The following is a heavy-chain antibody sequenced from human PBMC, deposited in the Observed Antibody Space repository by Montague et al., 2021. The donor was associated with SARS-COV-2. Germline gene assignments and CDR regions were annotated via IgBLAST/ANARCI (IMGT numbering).Heavy chain of an antibody. CDR1: GGSFSGYY. V-gene: IGHV4-34*01. CDR2: INHSGST. D-gene: IGHD3-22*01. J-gene: IGHJ4*02. CDR3: ASFPSGYYDSSGSHI. Sequence: SETLSLTCAVYGGSFSGYYWSWIRQPPGKGLEWIGEINHSGSTNYNPSLKSRVTISVDTSKNQFSLKLSSVTAADTAVYYCASFPSGYYDSSGSHIWGQGTLVTVSS.